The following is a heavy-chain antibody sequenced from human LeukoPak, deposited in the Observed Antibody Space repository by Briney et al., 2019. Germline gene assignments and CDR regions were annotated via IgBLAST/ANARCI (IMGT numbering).Heavy chain of an antibody. CDR3: ASPPYYYGMDV. CDR2: ISYDGSNK. Sequence: PGGSLRLSCAASGFTFSIYAMHWDRQAPGRGLEWVAVISYDGSNKYYADSVKGRFTISRDNSKNTLYLQMNSLRAEDTAVYYCASPPYYYGMDVWGQGTTVTVSS. CDR1: GFTFSIYA. V-gene: IGHV3-30-3*01. J-gene: IGHJ6*02.